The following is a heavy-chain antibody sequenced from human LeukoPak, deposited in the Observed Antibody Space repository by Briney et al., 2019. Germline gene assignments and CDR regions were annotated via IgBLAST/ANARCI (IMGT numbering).Heavy chain of an antibody. D-gene: IGHD4-17*01. V-gene: IGHV3-9*01. CDR1: GFTFSSYW. J-gene: IGHJ3*02. CDR2: ISWNSGSI. Sequence: GGSLRLSCAASGFTFSSYWMHWVRQAPGKGLEWVSGISWNSGSIGYADSVKGRFTISRDNAKNSLYLQMNSLRAEDTALYYCAKDIGDYGDYFGAFDIWGQGTMVTVSS. CDR3: AKDIGDYGDYFGAFDI.